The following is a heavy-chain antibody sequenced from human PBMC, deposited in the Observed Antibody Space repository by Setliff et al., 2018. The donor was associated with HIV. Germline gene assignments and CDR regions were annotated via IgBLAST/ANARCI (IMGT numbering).Heavy chain of an antibody. D-gene: IGHD3-10*02. V-gene: IGHV3-15*07. CDR2: IKSKSEGATT. Sequence: LRLSCAASGLSVNNAWMNWVRQAPGKGPEWVGRIKSKSEGATTDFAAPVKGRFTISRDDSRGVAYLQMNSLKTEDTGVYYCSRGGRPTDEYVWFDPWGQGTQVTVSS. CDR1: GLSVNNAW. J-gene: IGHJ5*02. CDR3: SRGGRPTDEYVWFDP.